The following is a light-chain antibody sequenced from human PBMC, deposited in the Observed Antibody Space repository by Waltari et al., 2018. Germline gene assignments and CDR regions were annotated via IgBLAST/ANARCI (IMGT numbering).Light chain of an antibody. CDR1: STDLWSSPL. Sequence: QSALTQPASVSGSPGQSITISCTGSSTDLWSSPLVSWYQPHPDKAPKLIVYDAPERPSGISNHFFGSKPGNTASLTISTLQAGDEADYYCFSYADGRSLVFGGGTKLTVL. CDR2: DAP. CDR3: FSYADGRSLV. V-gene: IGLV2-23*01. J-gene: IGLJ2*01.